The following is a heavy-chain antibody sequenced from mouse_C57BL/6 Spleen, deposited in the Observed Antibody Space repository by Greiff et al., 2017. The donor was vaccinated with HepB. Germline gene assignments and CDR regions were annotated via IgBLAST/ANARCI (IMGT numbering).Heavy chain of an antibody. V-gene: IGHV1-82*01. Sequence: VQGVESGPELVKPGASVKISCKASGYAFSSSWMNWVKQRPGKGLEWIGRIYPGDGDTNYNGKFKGKATLTADKSSSTAYMQLSSLTSEDSAVYFCAKIYYYGSSWGYFDVWGTGTTVTVSS. CDR3: AKIYYYGSSWGYFDV. J-gene: IGHJ1*03. CDR2: IYPGDGDT. D-gene: IGHD1-1*01. CDR1: GYAFSSSW.